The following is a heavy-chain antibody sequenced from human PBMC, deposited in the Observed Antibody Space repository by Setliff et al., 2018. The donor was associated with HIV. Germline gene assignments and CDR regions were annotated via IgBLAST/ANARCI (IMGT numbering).Heavy chain of an antibody. J-gene: IGHJ4*02. V-gene: IGHV4-34*01. CDR1: GGSISDSH. CDR2: IHHTGHI. CDR3: ARFDVTPMTTRDY. D-gene: IGHD4-17*01. Sequence: SETLSLTCTVSGGSISDSHWSWIRQPPGKGLEWIGEIHHTGHINYNPSFKSRVTMSLDMSTNQFSLKMASMTAADSAVYYCARFDVTPMTTRDYWGQGTQVTVSS.